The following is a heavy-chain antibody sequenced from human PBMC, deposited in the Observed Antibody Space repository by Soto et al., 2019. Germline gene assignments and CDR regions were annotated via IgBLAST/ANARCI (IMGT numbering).Heavy chain of an antibody. Sequence: QVHLVQSGAEVKKPGASVKVSCKASGYTLTAYNMHWVRQPPGQGLEWMGWINPNSGGTNYAQKLQGRVTVTRDTSISTAYMELSRRRSDDTAVYYCARAPGDYDKWFDPWGQGTLVTVSS. V-gene: IGHV1-2*02. CDR3: ARAPGDYDKWFDP. J-gene: IGHJ5*02. D-gene: IGHD4-17*01. CDR1: GYTLTAYN. CDR2: INPNSGGT.